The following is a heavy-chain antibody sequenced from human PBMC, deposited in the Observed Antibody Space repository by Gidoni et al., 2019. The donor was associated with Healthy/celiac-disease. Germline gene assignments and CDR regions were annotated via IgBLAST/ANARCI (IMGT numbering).Heavy chain of an antibody. J-gene: IGHJ4*02. CDR1: GFTFSSYA. V-gene: IGHV3-23*01. Sequence: EVQLLESGGGLVQPGGSLSLSCAASGFTFSSYAMSWVRQAPGKGLEWVSAISGSGGSTYYADSVKGRFTISRDNSKNTLYLQMNSLRAEDTAVYYCAKDTYGDYSYFDYWGQGTLVTVSS. CDR3: AKDTYGDYSYFDY. CDR2: ISGSGGST. D-gene: IGHD4-17*01.